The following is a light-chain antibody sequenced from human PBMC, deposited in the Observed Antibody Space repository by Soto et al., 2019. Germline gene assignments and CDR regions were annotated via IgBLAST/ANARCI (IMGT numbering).Light chain of an antibody. Sequence: EIVMTQCPGTLSVSPGERATLSCGASQSVSSNLAWYQQKPGQAPRLLIYGASTRATGIPARFSGSGSGTEFTLTISSLQSEDFAVYYCQQYHNWVTFGGGTKLELK. J-gene: IGKJ4*01. CDR2: GAS. CDR1: QSVSSN. V-gene: IGKV3D-15*01. CDR3: QQYHNWVT.